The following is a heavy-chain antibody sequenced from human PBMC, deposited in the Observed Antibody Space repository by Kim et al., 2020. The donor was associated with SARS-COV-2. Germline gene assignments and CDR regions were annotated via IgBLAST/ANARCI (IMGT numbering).Heavy chain of an antibody. CDR3: ASVGCSSTSCQYYYGMDV. CDR1: GFTFSSYS. Sequence: GGSLRLSCAASGFTFSSYSMNWVRQAPGKGLEWVSSISSSSSYIYYADSVKGRFTISRDNAKNSLYLQMNSLRAEDTAVYYCASVGCSSTSCQYYYGMDVWGQGPTVTVYS. V-gene: IGHV3-21*01. J-gene: IGHJ6*02. CDR2: ISSSSSYI. D-gene: IGHD2-2*01.